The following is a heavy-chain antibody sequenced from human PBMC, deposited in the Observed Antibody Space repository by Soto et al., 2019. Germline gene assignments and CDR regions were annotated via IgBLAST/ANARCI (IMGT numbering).Heavy chain of an antibody. CDR1: GFTFNNYD. Sequence: PGGSLRLSCAASGFTFNNYDMHWVRQATGKGLEWVAVIGAAGDTHYPGTVKGRFTISRENVKNSVYLHMNSLRAGDTAIYYCARVLPYYFDYWGQGTLVTVSS. V-gene: IGHV3-13*01. CDR2: IGAAGDT. J-gene: IGHJ4*02. CDR3: ARVLPYYFDY.